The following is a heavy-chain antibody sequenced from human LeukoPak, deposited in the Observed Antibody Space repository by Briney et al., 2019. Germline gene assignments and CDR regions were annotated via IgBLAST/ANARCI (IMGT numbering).Heavy chain of an antibody. Sequence: SETLSLTCTVSGGSLSSSSYYWGWIRQPPGKGLEWIGSIYYSGSTYYNPSLKSRVTISVDTSKNQFSLTLSSVTAADTAVYYCARHGDYDSSGYSSYWGQGTLVTVSS. D-gene: IGHD3-22*01. CDR2: IYYSGST. V-gene: IGHV4-39*01. CDR3: ARHGDYDSSGYSSY. J-gene: IGHJ4*02. CDR1: GGSLSSSSYY.